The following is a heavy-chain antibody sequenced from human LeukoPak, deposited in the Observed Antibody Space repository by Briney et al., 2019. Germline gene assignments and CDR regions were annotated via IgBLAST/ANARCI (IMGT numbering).Heavy chain of an antibody. CDR2: IKDDGSEK. D-gene: IGHD2-2*01. J-gene: IGHJ4*02. CDR1: GFSFSNYW. V-gene: IGHV3-7*01. Sequence: GGSLRLSCVASGFSFSNYWMSWVRQAPGKGLEWVATIKDDGSEKYSVQGRFTISRDNAKNSPYLQMNSLRVEDTAVYYCARRSTEDYWGQGTLVTVSS. CDR3: ARRSTEDY.